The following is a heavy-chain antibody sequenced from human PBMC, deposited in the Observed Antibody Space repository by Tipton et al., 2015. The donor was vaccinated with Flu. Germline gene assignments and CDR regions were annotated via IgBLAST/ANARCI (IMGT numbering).Heavy chain of an antibody. CDR1: GGSINSYY. V-gene: IGHV4-31*01. D-gene: IGHD6-6*01. Sequence: TLSLTCTVSGGSINSYYWSWIRQHPGKGLEWIGYIYYSGSTYYNPSLKSLVTISVDTSKNQFSLKLSSVTAADTAVYYCARASAARLGMDVWGQGTTVTVSS. CDR2: IYYSGST. J-gene: IGHJ6*02. CDR3: ARASAARLGMDV.